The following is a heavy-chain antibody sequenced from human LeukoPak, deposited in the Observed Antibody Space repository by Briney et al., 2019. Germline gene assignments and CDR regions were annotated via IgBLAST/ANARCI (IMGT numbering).Heavy chain of an antibody. J-gene: IGHJ4*02. Sequence: ASVKVSXKVSGYTFTSYGISWVRQAPGQGLEWMGWISAYNGNTNYAQKLQGRVTMTTDTSTSTAYMELRSLRSDDTAVYYCARDLRAAAGTSLFGYWGQGTLVTVSS. CDR1: GYTFTSYG. D-gene: IGHD6-13*01. CDR2: ISAYNGNT. CDR3: ARDLRAAAGTSLFGY. V-gene: IGHV1-18*01.